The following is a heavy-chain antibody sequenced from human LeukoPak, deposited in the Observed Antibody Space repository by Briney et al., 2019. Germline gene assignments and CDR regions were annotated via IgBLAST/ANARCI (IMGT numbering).Heavy chain of an antibody. D-gene: IGHD3-16*01. J-gene: IGHJ6*02. CDR2: INAANGNA. V-gene: IGHV1-3*01. CDR3: ARDKMGAMDV. CDR1: GYTLSSFA. Sequence: ASVKVSCKASGYTLSSFAMHWVRQAPGQRLEWMGRINAANGNAEYSQKFQGRVIVTTDTSANTVYMELSSLRSEDTAVYYCARDKMGAMDVWGQGTTVTVSS.